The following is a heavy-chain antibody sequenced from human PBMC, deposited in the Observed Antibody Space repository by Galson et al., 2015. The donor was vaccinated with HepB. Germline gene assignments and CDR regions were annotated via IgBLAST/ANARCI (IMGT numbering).Heavy chain of an antibody. Sequence: SLRLSCAASGFTFSSYAMSWVRQAPGKGLEWVSAISGSGGSTYYADSVKGRFTISRDNSKNTLYLQMNSLRAEDTAVYYCTTERYCSGGSCYSSAFDIWGQGTMVTVSS. V-gene: IGHV3-23*01. CDR1: GFTFSSYA. CDR2: ISGSGGST. CDR3: TTERYCSGGSCYSSAFDI. J-gene: IGHJ3*02. D-gene: IGHD2-15*01.